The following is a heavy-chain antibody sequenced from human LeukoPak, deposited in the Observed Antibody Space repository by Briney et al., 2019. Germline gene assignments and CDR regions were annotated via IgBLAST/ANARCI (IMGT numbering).Heavy chain of an antibody. CDR3: AREDSAELWLTLDY. J-gene: IGHJ4*02. D-gene: IGHD5-18*01. Sequence: PGGALRLSCAASGFTFSSYGMHWVRQAPGTGLEWVAVIWYDGSNKYYADSVKGRFTISRDNSKNTLYLQMNSLRAEDTAVYSGAREDSAELWLTLDYWGQGTLVTVSS. V-gene: IGHV3-33*01. CDR1: GFTFSSYG. CDR2: IWYDGSNK.